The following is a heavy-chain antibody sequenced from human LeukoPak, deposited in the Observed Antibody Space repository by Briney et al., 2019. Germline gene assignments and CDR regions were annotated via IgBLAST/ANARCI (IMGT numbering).Heavy chain of an antibody. CDR3: ASIVGANFDY. V-gene: IGHV3-48*01. J-gene: IGHJ4*02. D-gene: IGHD1-26*01. Sequence: GSLRLSCAASGFTFSSYSMNWVRQAPGKGLEWVSYISSSSSTIYYADSVKGRFTISRDNSKNTLYLQMNSLRAEDTAVYYCASIVGANFDYWGQGTLVTVSS. CDR2: ISSSSSTI. CDR1: GFTFSSYS.